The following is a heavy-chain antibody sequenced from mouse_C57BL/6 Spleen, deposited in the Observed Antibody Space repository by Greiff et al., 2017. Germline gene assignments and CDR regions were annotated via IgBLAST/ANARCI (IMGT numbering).Heavy chain of an antibody. Sequence: EVMLVESGGGLVKPGGSLKLSCAASGFTFSDYGMHWVRQAPEKGLEWVAYISSGSSTIYYADTVKGRFTISRDNAQNTLFLQMTSLRSEDTAVYYCARADTTEVAHRAMDYWGQGATVTVAS. CDR2: ISSGSSTI. CDR3: ARADTTEVAHRAMDY. CDR1: GFTFSDYG. D-gene: IGHD1-1*01. J-gene: IGHJ4*01. V-gene: IGHV5-17*01.